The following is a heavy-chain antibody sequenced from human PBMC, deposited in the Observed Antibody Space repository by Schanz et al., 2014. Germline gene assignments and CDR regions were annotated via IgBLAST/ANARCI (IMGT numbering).Heavy chain of an antibody. J-gene: IGHJ5*02. D-gene: IGHD2-2*01. CDR2: ISAYNGNT. CDR1: GGTFSTYP. V-gene: IGHV1-18*04. Sequence: QVQLVQSGAEVKKPGSSMKVSCKASGGTFSTYPINWLRQAPGQGLEWMGRISAYNGNTNYAQKLQGRVTMTTDTSTGTAYMELRSLRSDDTAVYYCARDRRRYCSTASCLHDNWFDPWGQGTLVIVSS. CDR3: ARDRRRYCSTASCLHDNWFDP.